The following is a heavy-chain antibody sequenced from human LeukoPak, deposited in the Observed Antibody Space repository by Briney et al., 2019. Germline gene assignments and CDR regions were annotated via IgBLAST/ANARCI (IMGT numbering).Heavy chain of an antibody. CDR1: GFTFSSYG. CDR2: IRYDGSNK. CDR3: AKLLWFGESYYFDY. D-gene: IGHD3-10*01. V-gene: IGHV3-30*02. J-gene: IGHJ4*02. Sequence: GGSLRLSCAASGFTFSSYGMHWVRQAPGKGLEWVAFIRYDGSNKYYADSVKGRFTISRGNSKNTLYLQMNSLRAEDTAVYYCAKLLWFGESYYFDYWGQGTLVTVSS.